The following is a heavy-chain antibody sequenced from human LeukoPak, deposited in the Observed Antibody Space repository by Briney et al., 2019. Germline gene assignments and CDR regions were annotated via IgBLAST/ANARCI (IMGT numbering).Heavy chain of an antibody. CDR2: IYYSGST. CDR3: ARHVTMIVVVHLWWAFDI. CDR1: GGSISSYY. J-gene: IGHJ3*02. Sequence: SETLSLTCTVSGGSISSYYWSWIRQPPGKGLEWIGYIYYSGSTNYNPSLKSRVTISVDTSKNQFSLELSSVTAADTAAYYCARHVTMIVVVHLWWAFDIWGQGTMVTVSS. D-gene: IGHD3-22*01. V-gene: IGHV4-59*08.